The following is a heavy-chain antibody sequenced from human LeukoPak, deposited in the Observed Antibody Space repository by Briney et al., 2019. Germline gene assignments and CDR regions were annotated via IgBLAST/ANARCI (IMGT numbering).Heavy chain of an antibody. CDR3: ARDGKTVTTDAFDI. CDR1: GFTFSSYG. CDR2: IRYDGSNK. V-gene: IGHV3-30*02. D-gene: IGHD4-17*01. J-gene: IGHJ3*02. Sequence: PGGSLRLSCAASGFTFSSYGMHWVRQAPGKGLEWGAFIRYDGSNKYYADSVKGRFTISRDNAKNSLYLQMNSLRAEDTAVYYCARDGKTVTTDAFDIWGQGTMVTVSS.